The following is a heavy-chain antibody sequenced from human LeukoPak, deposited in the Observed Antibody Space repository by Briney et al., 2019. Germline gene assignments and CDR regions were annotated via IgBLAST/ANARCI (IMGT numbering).Heavy chain of an antibody. V-gene: IGHV4-59*02. J-gene: IGHJ4*02. CDR3: ARIHRYCSGGACYVLDN. CDR1: GGSVSGYY. CDR2: VYYSGST. Sequence: PSETLSLTCIVSGGSVSGYYWGWIRQPPGRGLEWIGYVYYSGSTNYNPSFKSRITISVDTSRNQFSLQLSSVTAADTAVYYCARIHRYCSGGACYVLDNWGQGTLVAVSS. D-gene: IGHD2-15*01.